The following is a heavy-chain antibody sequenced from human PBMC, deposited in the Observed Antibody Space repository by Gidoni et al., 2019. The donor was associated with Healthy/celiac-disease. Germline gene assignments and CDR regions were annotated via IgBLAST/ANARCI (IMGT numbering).Heavy chain of an antibody. CDR2: IYTSGST. J-gene: IGHJ6*02. CDR1: GGSISSGSYY. D-gene: IGHD5-12*01. V-gene: IGHV4-61*02. CDR3: ARVAEMATITVGYYGMDV. Sequence: QVQLQESGPGLVKPSQTLSLTCTVPGGSISSGSYYWSWIRQPAGKGLEWIGRIYTSGSTNYNPSLKSRVTISVDTSKNQFSLKLSSVTAADTAVYYCARVAEMATITVGYYGMDVWGQGTTVTVSS.